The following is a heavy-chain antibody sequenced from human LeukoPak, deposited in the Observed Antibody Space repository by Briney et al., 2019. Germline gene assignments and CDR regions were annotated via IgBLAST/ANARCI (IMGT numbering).Heavy chain of an antibody. J-gene: IGHJ4*02. D-gene: IGHD1-26*01. V-gene: IGHV1-46*01. CDR3: ARAPSLRVGATLYYFDY. CDR1: GYSFTSNY. Sequence: ASVKVSCKASGYSFTSNYIHWVRQAPGQGLEWMGMIYPRDGSTSYAQKFQGRVTVTRDTSTSTVHMELSGLRSEDTAVYYCARAPSLRVGATLYYFDYWGQGTLVTVSS. CDR2: IYPRDGST.